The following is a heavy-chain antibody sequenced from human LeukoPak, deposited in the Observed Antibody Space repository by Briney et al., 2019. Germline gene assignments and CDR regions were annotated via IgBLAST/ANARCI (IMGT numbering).Heavy chain of an antibody. V-gene: IGHV3-74*01. J-gene: IGHJ4*02. CDR1: GFTFSRYW. CDR2: INSEGRST. Sequence: GGSLRLSCVASGFTFSRYWMHWVRQAPGKGLVWVSRINSEGRSTNYADSVKGRFSISRDNAENTLYLQMNSLGAEDTALYYCARPYYYDSSGYPYWGQGTLVTVSS. CDR3: ARPYYYDSSGYPY. D-gene: IGHD3-22*01.